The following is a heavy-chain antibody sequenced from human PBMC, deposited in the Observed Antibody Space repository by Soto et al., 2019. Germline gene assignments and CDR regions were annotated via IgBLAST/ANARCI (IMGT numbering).Heavy chain of an antibody. CDR2: IYYSGGT. Sequence: PSETLSLTCTVSGGSISSSSYFWGWIRQPPGKGLEWIGSIYYSGGTYYNPSLKSRVTISVDTSKNQFSLKLSSVTAADTAVYYCASGSSYSSSWDRNPNWFDPWGQGTLVTVSS. V-gene: IGHV4-39*07. CDR1: GGSISSSSYF. CDR3: ASGSSYSSSWDRNPNWFDP. J-gene: IGHJ5*02. D-gene: IGHD6-13*01.